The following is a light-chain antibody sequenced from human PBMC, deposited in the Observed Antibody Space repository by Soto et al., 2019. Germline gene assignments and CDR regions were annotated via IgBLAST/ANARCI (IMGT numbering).Light chain of an antibody. J-gene: IGKJ1*01. CDR2: AAS. V-gene: IGKV1-17*01. CDR1: QGSRND. Sequence: DIKMTQPPSSLSASVGDRVTIPCGASQGSRNDLSGYQQKPGKAAKRLIYAASRLQGGVPSRFSGRGSGTEFTLTITSLQPEDFATYFCLLHKSYVWTFGQGTKVDIK. CDR3: LLHKSYVWT.